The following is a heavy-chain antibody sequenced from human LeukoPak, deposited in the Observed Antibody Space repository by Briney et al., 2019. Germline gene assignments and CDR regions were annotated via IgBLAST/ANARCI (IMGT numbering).Heavy chain of an antibody. CDR3: ARATTFFDI. J-gene: IGHJ3*02. CDR2: IGVGFDA. D-gene: IGHD1-14*01. CDR1: GFTFSTYD. Sequence: GGSLRLSCAASGFTFSTYDMHWVRQATGKGLEWVSGIGVGFDAYYPGSVKGRFTISRDNAKNSLSLHVNSLRAEDTAVYYCARATTFFDIWGQGSMVTVSS. V-gene: IGHV3-13*04.